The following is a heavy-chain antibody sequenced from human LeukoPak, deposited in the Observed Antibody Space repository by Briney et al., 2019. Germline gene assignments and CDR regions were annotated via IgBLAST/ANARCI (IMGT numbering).Heavy chain of an antibody. V-gene: IGHV3-23*01. CDR3: GYYDSSGYYYGRLRY. J-gene: IGHJ4*02. D-gene: IGHD3-22*01. CDR1: GFSFIKHA. Sequence: GGSLRPSCEAPGFSFIKHAMTWVGKTPTKGLEWVSSLTAGGDNILYADFVKGRFTISRDNSKNTLYLQMNSLRAEDTATYFCGYYDSSGYYYGRLRYWGQGTPVTVSS. CDR2: LTAGGDNI.